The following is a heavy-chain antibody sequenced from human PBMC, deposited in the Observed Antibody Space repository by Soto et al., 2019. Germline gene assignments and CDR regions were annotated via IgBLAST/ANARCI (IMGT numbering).Heavy chain of an antibody. CDR2: IYYSGST. J-gene: IGHJ4*02. CDR1: GGSISSSSYY. CDR3: ARSRPYCSGGSCYLNPSSLFDY. Sequence: SETLSLTCTVSGGSISSSSYYWGWIRQPPGKGLEWIGSIYYSGSTYYNPSLKSRVAISVDTSKNQFSLKLSSVTAADTAVYYCARSRPYCSGGSCYLNPSSLFDYWGQGTLVTVSS. V-gene: IGHV4-39*01. D-gene: IGHD2-15*01.